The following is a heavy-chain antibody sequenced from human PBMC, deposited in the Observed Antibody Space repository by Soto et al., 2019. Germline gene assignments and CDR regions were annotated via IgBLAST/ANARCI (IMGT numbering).Heavy chain of an antibody. V-gene: IGHV1-69*08. CDR1: GGTFSSHT. Sequence: QDQLVQSGAEVKKPGSSVKVSCKASGGTFSSHTFSWVRQAPGQGLEWMGRIIPALGTAIYAQKFQVRVTITADESATTVYMDLNSLRSEDTAVYYCARPDFGDYSDFDLWGRGTLVTVSS. CDR3: ARPDFGDYSDFDL. J-gene: IGHJ2*01. CDR2: IIPALGTA. D-gene: IGHD4-17*01.